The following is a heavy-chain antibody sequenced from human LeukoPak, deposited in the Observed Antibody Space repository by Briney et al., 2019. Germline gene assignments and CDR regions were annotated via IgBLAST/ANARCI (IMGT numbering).Heavy chain of an antibody. CDR2: ISGSGANT. V-gene: IGHV3-23*01. D-gene: IGHD2-21*01. CDR3: ATEKGDSPDY. J-gene: IGHJ4*02. Sequence: GGSLRLSCAASGFTFSDYSMNWVRQAPGKGLEWVSGISGSGANTYHADSVKGRFTISRDNSKNTLYVQMNSLRAEDMAVYYCATEKGDSPDYWGQGTLVTVSS. CDR1: GFTFSDYS.